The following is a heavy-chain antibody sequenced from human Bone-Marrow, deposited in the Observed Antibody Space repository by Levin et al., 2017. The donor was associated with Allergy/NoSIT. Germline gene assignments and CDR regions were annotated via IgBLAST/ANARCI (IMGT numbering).Heavy chain of an antibody. CDR2: ISGSGGST. D-gene: IGHD1-26*01. CDR1: GFTFSSYA. J-gene: IGHJ3*02. CDR3: AKGSPFEVGATSERDDAFDI. Sequence: PSQTLSLTCAASGFTFSSYAMSWVRQAPGKGLEWVSAISGSGGSTYYADSVKGRFTISRDNSKNTLYLQMNSLRAEDTAVYYCAKGSPFEVGATSERDDAFDIWGQGTMVTVSS. V-gene: IGHV3-23*01.